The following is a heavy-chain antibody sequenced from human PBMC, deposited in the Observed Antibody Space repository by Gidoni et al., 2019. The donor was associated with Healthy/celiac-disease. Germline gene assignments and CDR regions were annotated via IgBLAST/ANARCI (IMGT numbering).Heavy chain of an antibody. V-gene: IGHV4-61*01. J-gene: IGHJ4*02. CDR3: ARTYYDYVWGSYRSWYFDY. CDR1: GGSVSSGSYY. CDR2: IYYSGST. Sequence: QVQLQESGPGLVKPSETLSLTCTVSGGSVSSGSYYWSWIRQPPGKGLELIGYIYYSGSTNYNPSLKSRVTISVDTSKNQFSLKLSSVTAADTAVYYCARTYYDYVWGSYRSWYFDYWGQGTLVTVSS. D-gene: IGHD3-16*02.